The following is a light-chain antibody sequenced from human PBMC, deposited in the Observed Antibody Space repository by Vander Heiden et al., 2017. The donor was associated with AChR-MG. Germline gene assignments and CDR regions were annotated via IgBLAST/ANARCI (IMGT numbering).Light chain of an antibody. CDR3: QQDNSYYS. CDR1: QNIITW. J-gene: IGKJ3*01. Sequence: DIQMTQSPSTLSASVGDRVTITCRASQNIITWLAWYQQKPGTAPKLLIYDASSLKNGVPSRFSGRGSGTEFTLTISSLQPDDFANYYCQQDNSYYSFGHGTKVDLK. V-gene: IGKV1-5*01. CDR2: DAS.